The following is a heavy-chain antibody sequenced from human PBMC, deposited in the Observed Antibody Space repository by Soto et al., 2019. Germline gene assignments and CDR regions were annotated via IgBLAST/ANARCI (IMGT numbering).Heavy chain of an antibody. V-gene: IGHV3-33*01. Sequence: QTGGSLRLSCAASGFTFSSYGMHWVRQAPGKGLEWVAVIWYDGSNKYYADSVKGRFTISRDNSKNTLYLQMNSLRAEDTAVYYCARGGSGWYVKSYYYYGMDVWGQGTTVTVSS. J-gene: IGHJ6*02. CDR1: GFTFSSYG. CDR3: ARGGSGWYVKSYYYYGMDV. CDR2: IWYDGSNK. D-gene: IGHD6-19*01.